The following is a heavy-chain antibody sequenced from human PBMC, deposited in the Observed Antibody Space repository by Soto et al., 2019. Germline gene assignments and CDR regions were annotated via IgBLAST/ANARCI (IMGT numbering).Heavy chain of an antibody. D-gene: IGHD2-15*01. CDR1: GGSFSGYY. Sequence: AETLSLSCAVYGGSFSGYYWSWSRQPPGKGLEWIGEINHSGSTNYNPSLKSRVTISVDTSKNQFSLKLSSVTAADTAVYYCARRKGGSYYYYYGMDVWGHGTTVTVSS. V-gene: IGHV4-34*01. CDR3: ARRKGGSYYYYYGMDV. J-gene: IGHJ6*02. CDR2: INHSGST.